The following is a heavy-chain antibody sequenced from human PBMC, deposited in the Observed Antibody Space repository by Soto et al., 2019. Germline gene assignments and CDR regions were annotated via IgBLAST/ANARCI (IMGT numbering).Heavy chain of an antibody. J-gene: IGHJ5*02. Sequence: QVQLQQWGAGLLKPSETLSLTCAVYGGSFSGYYWSWIRQPPGKGLEWIGEINHSGSTNYNPSLKSRVTISVDTSKNQFSLKLSSVPAADTAVYYCARGRGYCTNGVCMYNWFDPWGQGTLVTVSS. CDR2: INHSGST. CDR3: ARGRGYCTNGVCMYNWFDP. CDR1: GGSFSGYY. D-gene: IGHD2-8*01. V-gene: IGHV4-34*01.